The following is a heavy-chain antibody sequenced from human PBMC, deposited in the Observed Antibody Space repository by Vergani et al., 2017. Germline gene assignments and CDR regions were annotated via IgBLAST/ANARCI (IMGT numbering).Heavy chain of an antibody. J-gene: IGHJ4*02. D-gene: IGHD3-22*01. V-gene: IGHV1-69*13. CDR1: GGIFSSYA. Sequence: QVQLVQSGAEVRKPGSSVKVSCKASGGIFSSYAISWVRQAPGQGLEWMGGIIPIFGTTNYAQKFQGRVTITADESTSTAYMELSSLRSEDTAVYYCARIGKANDSSGYYLDYWGQGTLVTVSS. CDR3: ARIGKANDSSGYYLDY. CDR2: IIPIFGTT.